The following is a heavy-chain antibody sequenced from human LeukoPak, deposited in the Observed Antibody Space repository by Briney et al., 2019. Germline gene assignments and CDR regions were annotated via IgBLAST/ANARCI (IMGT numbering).Heavy chain of an antibody. CDR2: INHSGST. CDR3: ARAGGFFSPFGY. Sequence: PSETLSLTCAVYGGSFSGYYWSWIRQPPGKGLEWIGEINHSGSTNYNPSLKSRVTISVDTSKNQFSLKLSSVTAADTAVYYCARAGGFFSPFGYWGQGTLVTVSS. D-gene: IGHD3-16*01. V-gene: IGHV4-34*01. J-gene: IGHJ4*02. CDR1: GGSFSGYY.